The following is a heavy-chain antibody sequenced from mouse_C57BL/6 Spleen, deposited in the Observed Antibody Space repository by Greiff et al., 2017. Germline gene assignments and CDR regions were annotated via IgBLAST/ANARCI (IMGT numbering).Heavy chain of an antibody. CDR3: ARGGAFSDYFDY. J-gene: IGHJ2*01. Sequence: EVQLVESGGGLVKPGGSLKLSCAASGFTFSSYAMSWVRQTPEKRLEWVATISDGGSYTYYPDNVKGRFTISRDNAKNNLYLQMSHLKSEDTAMYYCARGGAFSDYFDYWGQGTTLTVSS. CDR1: GFTFSSYA. V-gene: IGHV5-4*01. CDR2: ISDGGSYT. D-gene: IGHD3-1*01.